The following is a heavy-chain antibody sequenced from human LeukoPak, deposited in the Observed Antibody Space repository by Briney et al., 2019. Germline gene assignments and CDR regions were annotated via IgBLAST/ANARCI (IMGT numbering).Heavy chain of an antibody. CDR3: AKKSGPMVRGVHPV. J-gene: IGHJ6*02. CDR1: GFTFSSSS. V-gene: IGHV3-23*01. D-gene: IGHD3-10*01. Sequence: PGGSLRLSCAVSGFTFSSSSMSWVRQAPGKGLEWVSAISGSGGSTYYADSVKGRFTISRDNSKNTLYLQMNSLRAEDTAVYYCAKKSGPMVRGVHPVWGQGTTVTVSS. CDR2: ISGSGGST.